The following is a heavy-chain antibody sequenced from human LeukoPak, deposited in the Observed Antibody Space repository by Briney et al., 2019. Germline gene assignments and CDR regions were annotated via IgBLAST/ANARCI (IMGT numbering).Heavy chain of an antibody. D-gene: IGHD3-3*01. CDR3: AKGGQNYDFWRFDY. CDR1: GFTFSNYA. V-gene: IGHV3-23*01. J-gene: IGHJ4*02. Sequence: GGSLRLSCAASGFTFSNYALNWVRQAPGKGLEWVSSISGSGGSTYFAGSAKGRVTISRDNSKNTMYMQMNRLRVEDTAVYYCAKGGQNYDFWRFDYWGQGSLVTVSS. CDR2: ISGSGGST.